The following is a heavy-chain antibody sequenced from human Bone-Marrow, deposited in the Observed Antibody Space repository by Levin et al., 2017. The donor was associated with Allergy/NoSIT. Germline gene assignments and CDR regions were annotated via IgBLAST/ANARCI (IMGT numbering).Heavy chain of an antibody. D-gene: IGHD2-2*01. CDR2: ISASAVST. V-gene: IGHV3-23*01. CDR1: GFTFSNYA. Sequence: GGSLRLSCAASGFTFSNYAMSWVRQAPGKGLEWVSLISASAVSTYYADSVKGRFTISRDNSKNTLYLQMNSVRAEGTAVYYGAKGGESCSSTSCNPYYYFDFWGQGSLVTVSS. J-gene: IGHJ4*02. CDR3: AKGGESCSSTSCNPYYYFDF.